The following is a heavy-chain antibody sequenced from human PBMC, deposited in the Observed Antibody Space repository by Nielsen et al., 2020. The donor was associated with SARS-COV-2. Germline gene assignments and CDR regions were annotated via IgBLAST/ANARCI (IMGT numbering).Heavy chain of an antibody. CDR1: GDSVSSRDW. CDR3: ARGKRGVAFDV. D-gene: IGHD3-10*01. V-gene: IGHV4-4*02. CDR2: VSHSGNS. J-gene: IGHJ3*01. Sequence: SETLSLTCAVSGDSVSSRDWWTWVRQSPGKGLEWIGEVSHSGNSKYNPSLKSRVTISVDTSKSHFSLKLNSVTAADTADYYCARGKRGVAFDVWGQGSMVTVSS.